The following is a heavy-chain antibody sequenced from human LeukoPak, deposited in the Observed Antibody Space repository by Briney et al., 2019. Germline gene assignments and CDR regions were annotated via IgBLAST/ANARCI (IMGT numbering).Heavy chain of an antibody. J-gene: IGHJ3*01. CDR1: GGSISSYY. Sequence: SETLSLTCTVSGGSISSYYWSWIRQPPGKGLEWIGYIYYSGSTNYNPSLKSRVTISVDTSKNQFSLKLSSVTAADTAVYYCARETEKQWQYWGQGTTVSVSS. D-gene: IGHD6-19*01. CDR2: IYYSGST. CDR3: ARETEKQWQY. V-gene: IGHV4-59*01.